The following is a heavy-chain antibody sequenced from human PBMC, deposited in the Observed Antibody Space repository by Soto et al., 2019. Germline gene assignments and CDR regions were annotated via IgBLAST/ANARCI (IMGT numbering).Heavy chain of an antibody. Sequence: QVQLQQSGPGLVKTSQTLSLTCAISGDRVSSNDATWDWIRQSPSRGLEWLGRTYSRSKWHIDSAVSVKSRTTTTQGPSTNHLSPRLNSVTPDDTAVYYRVRRVGNSWLHSWGPGTLVTVSS. CDR2: TYSRSKWHI. CDR3: VRRVGNSWLHS. J-gene: IGHJ5*01. V-gene: IGHV6-1*01. D-gene: IGHD2-2*01. CDR1: GDRVSSNDAT.